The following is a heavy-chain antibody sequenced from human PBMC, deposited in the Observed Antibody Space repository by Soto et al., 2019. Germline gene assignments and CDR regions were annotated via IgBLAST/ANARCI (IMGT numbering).Heavy chain of an antibody. CDR2: ISWNSGSI. CDR3: AKDLLYYYDSSGYYGGDAFDI. Sequence: EVQLVESGGGLVQPGRSLRLSCAASGFTFDDYAMHWVRQAPGKGLEWVSGISWNSGSIGYADSVKSRFTISRDNAKNSLYLQMNSLRAEDTALYYCAKDLLYYYDSSGYYGGDAFDIWGQGTMVTVSS. J-gene: IGHJ3*02. CDR1: GFTFDDYA. V-gene: IGHV3-9*01. D-gene: IGHD3-22*01.